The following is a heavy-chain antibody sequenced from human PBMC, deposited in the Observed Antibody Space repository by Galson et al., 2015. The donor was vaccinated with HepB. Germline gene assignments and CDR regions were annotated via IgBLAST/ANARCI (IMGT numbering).Heavy chain of an antibody. CDR2: TYYRSKWYS. CDR1: GDSVSSNIAS. D-gene: IGHD4-23*01. V-gene: IGHV6-1*01. Sequence: CAISGDSVSSNIASWNWIRQSPSRGLEWLGRTYYRSKWYSEYAISVKSRIIINPGTSKNQFSLQLNFMTPDDTAIYYCARGVAGGNTDWGQGTLVTVSS. J-gene: IGHJ1*01. CDR3: ARGVAGGNTD.